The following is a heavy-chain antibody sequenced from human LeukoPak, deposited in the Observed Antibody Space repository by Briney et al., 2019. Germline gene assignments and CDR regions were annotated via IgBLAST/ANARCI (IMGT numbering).Heavy chain of an antibody. CDR3: ARGNTNRYSGSYYGLSHGPPDLY. V-gene: IGHV1-8*01. CDR2: MNPNSGNT. CDR1: GYTFTSYD. Sequence: ASVKVSCKASGYTFTSYDINWVRQATGQGLEWMGWMNPNSGNTGYAQKFQGRVTMTRNTSISTAYMELSSLRSEDTAVYYCARGNTNRYSGSYYGLSHGPPDLYWGQGTLVTVSS. J-gene: IGHJ4*02. D-gene: IGHD1-26*01.